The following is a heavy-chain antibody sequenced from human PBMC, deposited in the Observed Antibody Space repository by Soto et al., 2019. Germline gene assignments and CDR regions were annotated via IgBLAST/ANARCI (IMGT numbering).Heavy chain of an antibody. CDR1: GGSVSSGSYY. D-gene: IGHD2-15*01. CDR2: IYYSGST. J-gene: IGHJ6*02. V-gene: IGHV4-61*01. CDR3: ASVYCSGGSCAGYYYYGMDV. Sequence: SETLSLTCTVSGGSVSSGSYYWSWIRQPPGKGLEWIGYIYYSGSTNYNPPLKSRVTISVDTSKNQFSLKLSSVTAADTAVYYCASVYCSGGSCAGYYYYGMDVWGQGTTVTVSS.